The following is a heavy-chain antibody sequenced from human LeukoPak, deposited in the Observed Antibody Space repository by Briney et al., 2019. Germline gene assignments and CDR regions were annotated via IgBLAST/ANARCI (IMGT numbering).Heavy chain of an antibody. CDR3: ARLPPAPDYYDSSDDAFDI. J-gene: IGHJ3*02. CDR1: GGSISSYY. D-gene: IGHD3-22*01. V-gene: IGHV4-59*12. CDR2: IYYSGST. Sequence: PSETLSLTCTVSGGSISSYYWSWIRQPPGKGLEWIGYIYYSGSTNYNPSLKSRVTISVDKSKNQFSLKLSSVTAADTAVYYCARLPPAPDYYDSSDDAFDIWGQGTMVTVSS.